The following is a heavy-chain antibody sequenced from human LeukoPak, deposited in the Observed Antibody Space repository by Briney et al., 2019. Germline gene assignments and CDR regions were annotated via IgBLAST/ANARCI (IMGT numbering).Heavy chain of an antibody. Sequence: GGSLRLSCAASGFTFSSYGMHWVRQAPGKGLEWVAVISYDGSNNYYADSVKGRFTISRDNSKNTMYLQMNSLRAEDTAVYYCAKDQRQLERGTMYYYGMDVWGQGATVTVSS. J-gene: IGHJ6*02. D-gene: IGHD1-1*01. V-gene: IGHV3-30*18. CDR2: ISYDGSNN. CDR1: GFTFSSYG. CDR3: AKDQRQLERGTMYYYGMDV.